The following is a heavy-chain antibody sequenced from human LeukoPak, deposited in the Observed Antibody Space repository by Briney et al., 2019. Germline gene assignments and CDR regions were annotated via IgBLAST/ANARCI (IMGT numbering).Heavy chain of an antibody. J-gene: IGHJ4*02. CDR2: IWYDGSNK. D-gene: IGHD4-11*01. V-gene: IGHV3-33*01. CDR3: ARGGDYSNPNFDY. Sequence: AVIWYDGSNKYYADSVKGRFTISRDNSKNTLYLQMNTLRAEDTAVYYCARGGDYSNPNFDYWGQGTLVTVSS.